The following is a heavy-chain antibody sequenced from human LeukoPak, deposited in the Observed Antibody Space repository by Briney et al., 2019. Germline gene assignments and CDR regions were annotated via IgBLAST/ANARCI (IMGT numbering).Heavy chain of an antibody. CDR3: ARYYYDSSGYYLLDY. V-gene: IGHV4-31*03. J-gene: IGHJ4*02. D-gene: IGHD3-22*01. Sequence: SETLSLTCTVSGGSISSGGYYWSWIRQHPGKGLEWIGYIYYSGSTYYNPSLKSRVTISVDTSKNQFSLKLGSVTAADTAVYYCARYYYDSSGYYLLDYWGQGTLVTVSS. CDR2: IYYSGST. CDR1: GGSISSGGYY.